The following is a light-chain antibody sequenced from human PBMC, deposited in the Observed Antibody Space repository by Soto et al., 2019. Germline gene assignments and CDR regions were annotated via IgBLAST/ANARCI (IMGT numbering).Light chain of an antibody. CDR3: QLWDGGSGHRV. J-gene: IGLJ2*01. V-gene: IGLV3-21*04. CDR2: YDR. Sequence: SYVLTQPPSVSVAPGKAARITCGGNNIGSKSVHWYQQKPGQAPLLVIYYDRDRPSGIPERISGSNSGNTATLTISRVEAGDEADYYCQLWDGGSGHRVFGGGTQLTVL. CDR1: NIGSKS.